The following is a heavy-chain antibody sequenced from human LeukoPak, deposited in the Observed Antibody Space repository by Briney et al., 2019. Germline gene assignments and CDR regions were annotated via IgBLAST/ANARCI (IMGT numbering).Heavy chain of an antibody. CDR2: INWNGGST. V-gene: IGHV3-20*01. CDR1: GFTFDDYG. CDR3: ARDLNYYDSSGLASDAFDI. J-gene: IGHJ3*02. Sequence: LPGGSLRLSCAASGFTFDDYGMSWVRQAPGRGLEWVSGINWNGGSTGYADSVKGRFTISRDNAKNSLYLQMNSLRAEDTALYHCARDLNYYDSSGLASDAFDIWGQGTMVTVSS. D-gene: IGHD3-22*01.